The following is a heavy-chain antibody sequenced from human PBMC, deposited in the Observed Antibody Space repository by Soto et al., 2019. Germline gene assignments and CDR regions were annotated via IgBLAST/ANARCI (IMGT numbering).Heavy chain of an antibody. CDR3: ARDRSGIAVAGTQTSYYYYGMDV. Sequence: PWQTLSLTIAISGVSVSINSAAWNWIRQSPSRGLEWLGRTYYRSKWYNDYAVSVKSRITINPDTSKNQFSLQLNSVTPEDTAVYYCARDRSGIAVAGTQTSYYYYGMDVWGQGTTVTVSS. CDR1: GVSVSINSAA. D-gene: IGHD6-19*01. CDR2: TYYRSKWYN. V-gene: IGHV6-1*01. J-gene: IGHJ6*02.